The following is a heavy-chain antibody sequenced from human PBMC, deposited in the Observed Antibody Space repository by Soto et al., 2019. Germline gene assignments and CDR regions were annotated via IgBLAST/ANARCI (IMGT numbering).Heavy chain of an antibody. D-gene: IGHD4-17*01. Sequence: PSETQCLTCTVSGGSIRSSNYYRGWIRQPPGKGLEWIGRIHYSGSTYYNPSLKSRVTISVDTSRNQFSLTLTSVTAADTAVYYCATLPHYGDPKAGFWGQGTLVTVSS. CDR3: ATLPHYGDPKAGF. CDR1: GGSIRSSNYY. V-gene: IGHV4-39*01. J-gene: IGHJ4*02. CDR2: IHYSGST.